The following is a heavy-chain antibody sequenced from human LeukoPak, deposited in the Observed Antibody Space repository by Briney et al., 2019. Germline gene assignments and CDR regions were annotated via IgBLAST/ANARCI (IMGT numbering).Heavy chain of an antibody. CDR1: GYTFTDHY. CDR3: AKAAAVVTPWDLDY. CDR2: INPNSGGT. J-gene: IGHJ4*02. V-gene: IGHV1-2*02. D-gene: IGHD4-23*01. Sequence: ASVKVSCKASGYTFTDHYIYWVRQAPGQGLEWMGWINPNSGGTNYAQKFQDRVTMTRDTSISTAYVDLSRLRSDDTAVYYCAKAAAVVTPWDLDYWGQGTLVTVSS.